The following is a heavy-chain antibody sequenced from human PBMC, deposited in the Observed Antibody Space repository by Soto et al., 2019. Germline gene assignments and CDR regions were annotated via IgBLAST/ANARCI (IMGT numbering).Heavy chain of an antibody. CDR3: AHRHDLGGFDI. CDR2: INWNDDE. Sequence: SGPTLVNPTQTLTLTCTFSEFSLNTRAVGVGWIRQAPGKALEWLALINWNDDERYSPSLKDRLTITKDTSKNHVVLTMTNIGPVDTATYYCAHRHDLGGFDIWGQGTAVTVSS. V-gene: IGHV2-5*01. CDR1: EFSLNTRAVG. J-gene: IGHJ3*02. D-gene: IGHD2-15*01.